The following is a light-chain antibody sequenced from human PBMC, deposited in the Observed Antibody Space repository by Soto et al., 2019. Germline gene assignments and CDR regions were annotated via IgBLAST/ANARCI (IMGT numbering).Light chain of an antibody. J-gene: IGKJ1*01. CDR3: QQYVSSPRT. V-gene: IGKV3-20*01. CDR2: GAS. CDR1: QIVSSSY. Sequence: EIVLTQSPGTLSLSPGDRATLSCRASQIVSSSYLAWYQQKPGQAPRLLLYGASNSATGIPDRFSGSGSVTDFNLTISGLEPEDCAVYDCQQYVSSPRTFCQGTKVEVK.